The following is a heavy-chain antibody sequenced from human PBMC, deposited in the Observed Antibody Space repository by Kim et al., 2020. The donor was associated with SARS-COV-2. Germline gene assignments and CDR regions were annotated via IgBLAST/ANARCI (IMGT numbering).Heavy chain of an antibody. Sequence: TYYADSVKSRLTISQDNSKNPVFLPMNSLRDEDTAVYYCARGAGSVSFDFRGQGTLVNVSS. D-gene: IGHD2-15*01. J-gene: IGHJ4*02. CDR2: T. V-gene: IGHV3-66*01. CDR3: ARGAGSVSFDF.